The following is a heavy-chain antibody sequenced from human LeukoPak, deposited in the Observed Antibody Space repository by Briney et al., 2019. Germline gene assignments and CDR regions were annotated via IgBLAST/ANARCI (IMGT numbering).Heavy chain of an antibody. V-gene: IGHV4-39*01. Sequence: PSETLSLTCTVSGGSISSSSYYWGWIRQPPGKGLEWIGSIYYSGSTYYNPSLKSRVTISVDTSKNQFSLKLSSVTAADTAVYYCARHQDIVVAPAALYFQHWGQGTLVTVSS. D-gene: IGHD2-2*01. J-gene: IGHJ1*01. CDR2: IYYSGST. CDR1: GGSISSSSYY. CDR3: ARHQDIVVAPAALYFQH.